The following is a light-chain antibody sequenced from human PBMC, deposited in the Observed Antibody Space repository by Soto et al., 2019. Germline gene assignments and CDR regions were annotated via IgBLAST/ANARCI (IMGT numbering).Light chain of an antibody. Sequence: DIQMTQAPSTISASVGDRVTITCRASQSINAWLAWYQQKPGKAPKLLIYDVSTLDSGVPSRFSGSASGTEFTLTISSLESDDFATYYCLLDFRYFWAFGQGTKVEIK. V-gene: IGKV1-5*01. J-gene: IGKJ1*01. CDR2: DVS. CDR1: QSINAW. CDR3: LLDFRYFWA.